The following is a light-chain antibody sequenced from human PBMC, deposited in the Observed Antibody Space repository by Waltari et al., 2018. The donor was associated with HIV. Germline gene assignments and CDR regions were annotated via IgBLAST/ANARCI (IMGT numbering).Light chain of an antibody. V-gene: IGLV2-23*02. CDR2: EVS. CDR3: CSYGGSSTYVV. Sequence: QSALTQPASVSGSPGQSITISCTGTSSDIGTYYLVSWYQQHPGKAPKLIIYEVSERPSGVSNRFSGSKSGNTASLTISGLQAEDETDYYCCSYGGSSTYVVFGGGTKVTVL. J-gene: IGLJ2*01. CDR1: SSDIGTYYL.